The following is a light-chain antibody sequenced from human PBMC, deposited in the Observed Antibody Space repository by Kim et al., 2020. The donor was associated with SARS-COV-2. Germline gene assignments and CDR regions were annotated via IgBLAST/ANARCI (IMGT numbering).Light chain of an antibody. CDR2: DAS. CDR1: HNIGSW. CDR3: QQYNSYPYT. V-gene: IGKV1-5*01. J-gene: IGKJ2*01. Sequence: SASVGDRVTITCRASHNIGSWVAWYQQKPGKAPHLLIYDASTLESVVPTRFSGSGSGTEFTLTISSLQPDDLATYYCQQYNSYPYTFGQGTKLEI.